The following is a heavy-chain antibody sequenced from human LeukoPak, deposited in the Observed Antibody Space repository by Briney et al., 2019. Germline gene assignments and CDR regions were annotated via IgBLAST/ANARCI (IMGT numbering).Heavy chain of an antibody. CDR1: GDLINNYF. Sequence: SETLSLTCTVSGDLINNYFWSWIRQSPGTGLEWIGYIHYSGSTKYNPSLKSRVTISVDTSKNQFSLKLSSVTAADTAVYYCARSSVAAAGSYYYYYMDVWGKGTTVTVSS. CDR2: IHYSGST. V-gene: IGHV4-59*01. CDR3: ARSSVAAAGSYYYYYMDV. J-gene: IGHJ6*03. D-gene: IGHD6-13*01.